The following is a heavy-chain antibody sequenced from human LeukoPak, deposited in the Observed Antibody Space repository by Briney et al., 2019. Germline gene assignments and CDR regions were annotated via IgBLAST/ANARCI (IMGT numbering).Heavy chain of an antibody. D-gene: IGHD3-9*01. CDR1: GGSISSTTYY. CDR3: ARPLTGYSYFDY. V-gene: IGHV4-39*01. J-gene: IGHJ4*02. Sequence: SETLSLTCTVSGGSISSTTYYWGWIRQPPGRGLECIGSFYYSGSTSYNPPLKSRVTISVDTSKNQFPLKLNSVTAADTAVYYCARPLTGYSYFDYWGQGTLVTVSS. CDR2: FYYSGST.